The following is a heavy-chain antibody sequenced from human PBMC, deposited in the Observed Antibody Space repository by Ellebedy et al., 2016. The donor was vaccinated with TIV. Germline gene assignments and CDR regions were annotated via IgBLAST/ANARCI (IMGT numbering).Heavy chain of an antibody. J-gene: IGHJ6*02. CDR2: MYPSEST. CDR3: AKENYGMDV. Sequence: MPSETLSLTCAVYGGSFSGYYWSWIRQPPGKGLEWSGEMYPSESTKYNPSLKSRVTISSDISKNQFSLTVSSVSAADTAVYYCAKENYGMDVWGQGTTVTVSS. CDR1: GGSFSGYY. V-gene: IGHV4-34*01.